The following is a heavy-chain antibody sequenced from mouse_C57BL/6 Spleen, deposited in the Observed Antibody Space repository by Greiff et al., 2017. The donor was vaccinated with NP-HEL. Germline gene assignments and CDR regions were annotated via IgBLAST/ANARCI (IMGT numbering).Heavy chain of an antibody. D-gene: IGHD2-5*01. CDR2: ISSGGSYT. Sequence: EVMLVESGGDLVKPGGSLKLSCAASGFTFSSYGMSWVRQTPDKRLEWVATISSGGSYTYYPDSVKGRFTISRDNAKNTLYLQMSILKSEATAMYYLARRHSNLIRDAMDYWGQGTSVTVSS. J-gene: IGHJ4*01. CDR3: ARRHSNLIRDAMDY. CDR1: GFTFSSYG. V-gene: IGHV5-6*02.